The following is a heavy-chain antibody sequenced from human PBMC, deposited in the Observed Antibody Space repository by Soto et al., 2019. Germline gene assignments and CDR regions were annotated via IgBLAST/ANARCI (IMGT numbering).Heavy chain of an antibody. J-gene: IGHJ4*02. CDR3: AKDKVPVVVTAPFDY. CDR2: ISYDGSNE. D-gene: IGHD2-21*02. V-gene: IGHV3-30*18. Sequence: QVQLVESGGGVVQPGRSLRLSCAASGFTFSSYGMHWVRQAPGKGPEWVAVISYDGSNEYYADSVKGRFTISRDNSKNTLYLQMNSLRAEDTAVYYCAKDKVPVVVTAPFDYWGQGTLVTVSS. CDR1: GFTFSSYG.